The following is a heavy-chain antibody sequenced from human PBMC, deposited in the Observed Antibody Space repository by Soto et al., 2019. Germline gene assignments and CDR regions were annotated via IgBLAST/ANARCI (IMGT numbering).Heavy chain of an antibody. CDR3: ARADCTGAYCYSWPFNYGVDV. Sequence: QVQLVESGGGVVQPGGSLRLSCTTSGFTFNTYGMHWVRQAPGKGLEGVAIIWYDGSNKYYADSVKGRFTISIDNSRNTLYLQMNSLRAEDTALYYCARADCTGAYCYSWPFNYGVDVWGQGTTVTVSS. D-gene: IGHD2-15*01. J-gene: IGHJ6*02. V-gene: IGHV3-33*08. CDR2: IWYDGSNK. CDR1: GFTFNTYG.